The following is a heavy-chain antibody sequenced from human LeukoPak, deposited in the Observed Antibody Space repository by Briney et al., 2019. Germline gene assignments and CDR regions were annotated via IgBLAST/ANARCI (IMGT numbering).Heavy chain of an antibody. CDR1: GGCVSSGSYY. D-gene: IGHD3-10*01. Sequence: PSETLSLTCTVSGGCVSSGSYYWSWIRQPPGRGLEWIGYIYYSGSTNYNPSLKSRVTISVDTSKNQFSLKLSSVTAADTAVYYCARVLSGSGNDFDIWGQGTMVTVSS. J-gene: IGHJ3*02. V-gene: IGHV4-61*01. CDR3: ARVLSGSGNDFDI. CDR2: IYYSGST.